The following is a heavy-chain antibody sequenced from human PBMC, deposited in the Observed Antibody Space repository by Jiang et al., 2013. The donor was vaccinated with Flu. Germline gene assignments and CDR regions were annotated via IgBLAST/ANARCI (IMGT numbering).Heavy chain of an antibody. D-gene: IGHD3-3*01. CDR3: AKGEERFLEWLLSSY. CDR2: ISYDGSNK. V-gene: IGHV3-30*18. Sequence: VQLVESGGGVVQPGRSLRLSCAASGFTFSSYGMHWVRQAPGKGLEWVAVISYDGSNKYYADSVKGRFTISRDNSKNTLYLQMNSLRAEDTAVYYCAKGEERFLEWLLSSYWGQGTLGHRLL. J-gene: IGHJ4*02. CDR1: GFTFSSYG.